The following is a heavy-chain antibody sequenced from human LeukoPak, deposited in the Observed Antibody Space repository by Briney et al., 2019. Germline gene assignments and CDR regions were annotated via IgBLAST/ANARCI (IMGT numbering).Heavy chain of an antibody. CDR2: VTNSGAST. CDR1: GFPFSSYI. CDR3: ATDSSGGRDDY. V-gene: IGHV3-64*01. D-gene: IGHD6-25*01. J-gene: IGHJ4*02. Sequence: GGSLRLSCATSGFPFSSYIMHWVRQAPGKGLEYVAAVTNSGASTYYANFVKGRFTISRDNSKNTLYLQMGSLSAEDMAVYYCATDSSGGRDDYWGQGTLVTVSS.